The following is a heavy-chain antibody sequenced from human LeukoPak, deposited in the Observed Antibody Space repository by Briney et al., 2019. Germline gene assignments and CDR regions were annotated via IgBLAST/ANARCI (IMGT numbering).Heavy chain of an antibody. CDR3: ASELGDTFDI. CDR2: MNPNSGNT. CDR1: GYTFTSHY. Sequence: ASVKVSCKASGYTFTSHYMHWVRQAPGQGLGWVGWMNPNSGNTGYAQKFQGRVTMTRNTSISTAYMELSSLRSEDTAVYYCASELGDTFDIWGQGTMVTVSS. V-gene: IGHV1-8*02. D-gene: IGHD3-16*01. J-gene: IGHJ3*02.